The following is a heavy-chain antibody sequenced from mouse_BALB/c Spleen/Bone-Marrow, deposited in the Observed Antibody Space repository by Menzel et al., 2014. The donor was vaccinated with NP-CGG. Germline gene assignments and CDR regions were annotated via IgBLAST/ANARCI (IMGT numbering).Heavy chain of an antibody. D-gene: IGHD1-1*01. CDR3: ARDENYDIYWYFDV. J-gene: IGHJ1*01. Sequence: EVQRVESGGGLVQPGGSLRLSCATSGFTFTDYYMSWVRQTPGKALEWLGFIRNKANSYTTDYSVSVKGRFTISRDNSQSILYLQMNTLRAEDSATYYCARDENYDIYWYFDVWGAGTTLTVSS. CDR2: IRNKANSYTT. CDR1: GFTFTDYY. V-gene: IGHV7-3*02.